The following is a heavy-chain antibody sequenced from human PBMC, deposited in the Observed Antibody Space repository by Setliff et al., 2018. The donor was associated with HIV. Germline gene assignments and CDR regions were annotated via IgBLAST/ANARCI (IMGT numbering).Heavy chain of an antibody. D-gene: IGHD2-2*01. CDR2: ISAYNGNT. Sequence: RASVKVSCKASGYTFTSYGISWVRQAPGQGLEWMGWISAYNGNTNYAQKLQGRVTMTTDTSTSTAYMELRSLRSDDTAVYYCARGPPIVVVPAALLTFDYWGQGTLVTSPQ. CDR3: ARGPPIVVVPAALLTFDY. V-gene: IGHV1-18*01. CDR1: GYTFTSYG. J-gene: IGHJ4*02.